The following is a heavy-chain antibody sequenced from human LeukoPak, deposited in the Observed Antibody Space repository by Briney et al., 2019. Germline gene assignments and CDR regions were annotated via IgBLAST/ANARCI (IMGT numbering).Heavy chain of an antibody. CDR3: AKVVPATQYAFDI. CDR2: IHPEGNEK. D-gene: IGHD2-15*01. J-gene: IGHJ3*02. Sequence: GGSLRLSCAVSGFTFSDFWMSWVRQAPGRGLEWVANIHPEGNEKYHVESVKGRFTISRDNSKNTLYLQMNSLRAEDTAVYYCAKVVPATQYAFDIWGQGTMVTVSS. CDR1: GFTFSDFW. V-gene: IGHV3-7*03.